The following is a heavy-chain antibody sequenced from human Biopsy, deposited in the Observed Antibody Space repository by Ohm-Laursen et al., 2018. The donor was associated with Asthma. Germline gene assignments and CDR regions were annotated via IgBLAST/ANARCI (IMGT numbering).Heavy chain of an antibody. V-gene: IGHV4-59*01. Sequence: SETLSLTCTVSGVSISSDYWSWIRQPPGKGLEWIGHIYYSGSTNYQPSLKSRVTISVDTPKNQFSLKLRSVTAADAAVYYCARGISRVTGLFDHFDSWGQGTLVTVSS. CDR3: ARGISRVTGLFDHFDS. CDR1: GVSISSDY. J-gene: IGHJ4*02. D-gene: IGHD2-21*02. CDR2: IYYSGST.